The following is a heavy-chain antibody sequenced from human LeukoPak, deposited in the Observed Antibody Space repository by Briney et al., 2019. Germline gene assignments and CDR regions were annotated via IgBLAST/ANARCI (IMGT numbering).Heavy chain of an antibody. J-gene: IGHJ4*02. D-gene: IGHD6-13*01. CDR1: GGTFSSYA. CDR3: ARNMRQLVLYYFDY. CDR2: IIPILGIA. Sequence: ASVKVSCKASGGTFSSYAISWVRQAPGQGLEWMGRIIPILGIANYAQKFQGRVTITADKSTSTAYMELSSLRSEDTAVYYCARNMRQLVLYYFDYWGQGTLVTVSS. V-gene: IGHV1-69*04.